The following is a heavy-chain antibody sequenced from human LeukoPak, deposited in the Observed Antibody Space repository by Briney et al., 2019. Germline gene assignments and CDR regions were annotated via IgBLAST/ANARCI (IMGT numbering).Heavy chain of an antibody. V-gene: IGHV1-2*02. D-gene: IGHD2-15*01. CDR1: GYTFTSYG. CDR3: ARDTPSNFLEHCSGSSCYTFDY. CDR2: INPNNGDT. Sequence: ASVKVSCKASGYTFTSYGISWVRQAPGQGLEWMGWINPNNGDTNYAQKFQGRVPMTRDTSISTAYMELSRLRSDDAAVYYCARDTPSNFLEHCSGSSCYTFDYWGQGTLVTVSS. J-gene: IGHJ4*02.